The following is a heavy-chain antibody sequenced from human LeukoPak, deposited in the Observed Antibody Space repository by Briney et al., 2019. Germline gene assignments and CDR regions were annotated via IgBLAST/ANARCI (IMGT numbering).Heavy chain of an antibody. J-gene: IGHJ5*02. D-gene: IGHD5-18*01. Sequence: IIYPGDSDTRYSPSFQGQVTISADKSISTAYLQWSSLKASDTAMYYCARHVQLWFGDWFDPWGQGTLVTVSS. CDR2: IYPGDSDT. CDR3: ARHVQLWFGDWFDP. V-gene: IGHV5-51*01.